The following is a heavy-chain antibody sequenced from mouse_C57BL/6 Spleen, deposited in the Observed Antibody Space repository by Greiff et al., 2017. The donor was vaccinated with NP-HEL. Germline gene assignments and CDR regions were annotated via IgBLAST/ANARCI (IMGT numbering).Heavy chain of an antibody. J-gene: IGHJ2*01. V-gene: IGHV1-82*01. CDR3: ARGREDY. CDR2: IYPGDGDT. Sequence: VQLQQSGPELVKPGASVKISCKASGYAFSSSWMNWVKQRTGKGLEWIGRIYPGDGDTNYNGKFKGKATLTADKSSSTAYMQLSSLTSEDSAVYFCARGREDYWGQGTTLTVSS. CDR1: GYAFSSSW.